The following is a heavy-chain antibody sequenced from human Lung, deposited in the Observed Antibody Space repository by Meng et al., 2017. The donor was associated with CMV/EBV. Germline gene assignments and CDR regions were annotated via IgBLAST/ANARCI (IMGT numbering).Heavy chain of an antibody. CDR1: GDSITNHNW. J-gene: IGHJ1*01. Sequence: QAQSRESGPALVKPSETLSLPGAVSGDSITNHNWWAWVRQPPGKGLEWIGEIPHRGSSAYNPSLKSRVSMSIDKSKNQFSLKLTTVTAADTAVYHCLRRSGGSVWGQGTLVTVSS. CDR3: LRRSGGSV. V-gene: IGHV4-4*02. D-gene: IGHD3-10*01. CDR2: IPHRGSS.